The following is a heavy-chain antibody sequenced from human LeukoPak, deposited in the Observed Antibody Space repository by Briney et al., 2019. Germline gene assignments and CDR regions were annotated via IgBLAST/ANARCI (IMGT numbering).Heavy chain of an antibody. V-gene: IGHV4-39*07. D-gene: IGHD3-10*01. Sequence: TSETLSLTCTVSGGSISSSSYYWGWIRQPPGKGLEWIGSIYYSGSPYYNPSLKSRVTISVDTSKNQFSLKLSSVTAADTAVYYCASAHGSGSSNWFDPWGQGTLVTVSS. CDR1: GGSISSSSYY. CDR2: IYYSGSP. J-gene: IGHJ5*02. CDR3: ASAHGSGSSNWFDP.